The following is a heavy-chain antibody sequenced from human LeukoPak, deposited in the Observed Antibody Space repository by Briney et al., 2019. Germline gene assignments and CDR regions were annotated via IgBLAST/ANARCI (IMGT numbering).Heavy chain of an antibody. CDR3: ARRNDYGDFYVWAFDI. CDR2: IYPGDSDT. CDR1: GYSFTSYW. D-gene: IGHD4-17*01. V-gene: IGHV5-51*01. J-gene: IGHJ3*02. Sequence: GESLKISCKGSGYSFTSYWIGWVRQMPGKGLEWMGIIYPGDSDTRYSPSFQGQVTISADKSISTAYLQWSSLKASDTAMYYCARRNDYGDFYVWAFDIWGQGAMVTVSS.